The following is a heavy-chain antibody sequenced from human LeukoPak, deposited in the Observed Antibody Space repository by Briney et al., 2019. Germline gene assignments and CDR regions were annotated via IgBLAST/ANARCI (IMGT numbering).Heavy chain of an antibody. Sequence: RPGGSLRLSCAASGFTFSSYSMNWVRQAPGKGLEWVSSISSSSSYIYYADSVTGRFTISRDNAKNSLYLQMNSLKAEDTAVYYCAREPKQCPYCGGGGFDPWGQGTLVTVSS. D-gene: IGHD2-21*01. CDR3: AREPKQCPYCGGGGFDP. CDR2: ISSSSSYI. V-gene: IGHV3-21*01. CDR1: GFTFSSYS. J-gene: IGHJ5*02.